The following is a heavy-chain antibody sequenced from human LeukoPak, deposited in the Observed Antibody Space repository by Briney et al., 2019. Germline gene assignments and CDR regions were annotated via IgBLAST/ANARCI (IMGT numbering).Heavy chain of an antibody. CDR1: GGSISSYY. J-gene: IGHJ4*02. CDR3: ARQGALSPFDY. Sequence: SETLSLTCTVSGGSISSYYWSWIRQPPGKGLEWIGYIYYSGSTNYNPSLKSRVTISVDTSKNQFSLKLSSVTAADTAVYYCARQGALSPFDYWGQGTLVTVSS. D-gene: IGHD3-16*01. CDR2: IYYSGST. V-gene: IGHV4-59*01.